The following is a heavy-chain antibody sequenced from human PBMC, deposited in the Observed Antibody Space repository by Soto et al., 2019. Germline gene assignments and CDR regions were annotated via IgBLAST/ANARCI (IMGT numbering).Heavy chain of an antibody. Sequence: GGSLRLSCAAPGFTFSSYAMHRVRQAPGKGLEWVAAISYDGSNKYYADSVKGRFTISRDNSKNTLYLQMNSLRAEDTAVYYCARPGGYGSGPTPRGFGYWGQGTLVTVSS. V-gene: IGHV3-30-3*01. CDR3: ARPGGYGSGPTPRGFGY. CDR2: ISYDGSNK. D-gene: IGHD3-10*01. CDR1: GFTFSSYA. J-gene: IGHJ4*02.